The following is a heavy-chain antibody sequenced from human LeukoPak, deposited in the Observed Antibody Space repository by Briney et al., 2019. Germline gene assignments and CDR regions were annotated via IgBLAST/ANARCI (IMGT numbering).Heavy chain of an antibody. CDR3: ARAGGNPYYDILTGYTNWFDP. J-gene: IGHJ5*02. D-gene: IGHD3-9*01. V-gene: IGHV4-4*07. CDR1: GGSISSYY. Sequence: PSETLSLTCTVSGGSISSYYWSWIRQPAGKGLEWIGRIYTSGSTNYNPTLKSRVTMSVDTSKNQFPLKLSSVTAADTAVYYCARAGGNPYYDILTGYTNWFDPWGQGTLVTVSS. CDR2: IYTSGST.